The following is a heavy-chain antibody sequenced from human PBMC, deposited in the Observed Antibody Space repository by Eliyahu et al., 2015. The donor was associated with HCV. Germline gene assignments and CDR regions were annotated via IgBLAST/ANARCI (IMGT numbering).Heavy chain of an antibody. D-gene: IGHD3-10*01. J-gene: IGHJ6*02. CDR2: ISSSSSTI. V-gene: IGHV3-48*01. CDR3: ARGFIITMVRGAPPYGMDV. CDR1: GFXXXSYS. Sequence: EVQLVESGGGLVQPGGSXRLSCAASGFXXXSYSMXWVRQAPGKGLEWVSYISSSSSTIYYADSVKGRFTISRDNAKNSLYLQMNSLRAEDTAVYYCARGFIITMVRGAPPYGMDVWGQGTTVTVSS.